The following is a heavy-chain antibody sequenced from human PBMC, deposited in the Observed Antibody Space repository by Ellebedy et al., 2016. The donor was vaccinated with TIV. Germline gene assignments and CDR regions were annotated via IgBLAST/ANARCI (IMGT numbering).Heavy chain of an antibody. CDR3: ARDWAVGGARPHY. D-gene: IGHD4-23*01. J-gene: IGHJ4*02. CDR2: ILHDGSDK. CDR1: GFTFNNYA. V-gene: IGHV3-30*10. Sequence: GGSLRLSCAASGFTFNNYAMHWVRQAPGKGLEWVAVILHDGSDKDYTDSVKGRFTISRDNPTNTLFLQMDSLRSEDTAVYFCARDWAVGGARPHYWGQGTLVTVSS.